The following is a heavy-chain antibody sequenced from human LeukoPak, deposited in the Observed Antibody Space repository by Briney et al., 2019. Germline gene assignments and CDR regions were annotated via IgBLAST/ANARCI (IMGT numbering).Heavy chain of an antibody. J-gene: IGHJ4*02. Sequence: SETLSLTCSVSGGSVTSGSYYWSWIRQPPGKELEWIGYISYRGNTNYNPSLKSRVTVSADTSKNQFSLKLSSVTAADTAVYYCARHLLLWFGAAYFDYWGQGTLVTVSS. CDR3: ARHLLLWFGAAYFDY. CDR2: ISYRGNT. V-gene: IGHV4-61*01. CDR1: GGSVTSGSYY. D-gene: IGHD3-10*01.